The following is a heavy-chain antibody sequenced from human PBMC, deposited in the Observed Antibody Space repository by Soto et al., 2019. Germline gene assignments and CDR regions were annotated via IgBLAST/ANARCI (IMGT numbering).Heavy chain of an antibody. CDR2: ISFDGANE. CDR1: EFTFSSYA. V-gene: IGHV3-30-3*01. CDR3: VKAFKAYTVTTYFEH. D-gene: IGHD4-17*01. J-gene: IGHJ4*02. Sequence: QLVESGGRGVQPGRSLRLSCEASEFTFSSYAMHWVRQAPGRGLEWVALISFDGANEYYADSVKGRFIISRDNAKNSLYLQMDSLRPEDTAFYYCVKAFKAYTVTTYFEHWGRGALVTVS.